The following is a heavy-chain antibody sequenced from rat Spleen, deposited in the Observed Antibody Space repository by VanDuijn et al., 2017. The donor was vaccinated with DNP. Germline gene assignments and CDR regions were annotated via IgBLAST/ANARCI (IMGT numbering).Heavy chain of an antibody. CDR3: ARVGTVVDYAMDA. D-gene: IGHD1-1*01. CDR2: ITSSGGST. J-gene: IGHJ4*01. V-gene: IGHV5-31*01. CDR1: GFTFNNYW. Sequence: EVQLVESGGDLVQPGRSLKLSCVASGFTFNNYWMTWIRQVPGKGLEWVASITSSGGSTYYPDSVKGRFTISRDNAKNTLYLQMNSLRSEDTATYYCARVGTVVDYAMDAWGQGTSVTVSS.